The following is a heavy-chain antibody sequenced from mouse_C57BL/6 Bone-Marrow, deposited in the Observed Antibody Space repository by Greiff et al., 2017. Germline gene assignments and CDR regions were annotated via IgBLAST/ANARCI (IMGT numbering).Heavy chain of an antibody. CDR3: TTHYYGSSCVYFDY. J-gene: IGHJ2*01. CDR1: GFNIKDDY. D-gene: IGHD1-1*01. Sequence: EVQLQQSGAELMRPGASVKLSCTASGFNIKDDYMHWVKQRPEQGLEWIGWIDPENGDTEYASKFQGKATITADTSSNTAYLQLSSLTSEDTAVYYCTTHYYGSSCVYFDYWGQGTTLTVSS. V-gene: IGHV14-4*01. CDR2: IDPENGDT.